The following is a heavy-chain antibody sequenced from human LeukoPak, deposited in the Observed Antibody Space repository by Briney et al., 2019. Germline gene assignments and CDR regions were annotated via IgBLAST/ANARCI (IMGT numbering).Heavy chain of an antibody. D-gene: IGHD5-24*01. J-gene: IGHJ4*02. CDR2: IIPIFGTA. CDR3: ARGVDAGVDY. V-gene: IGHV1-69*01. Sequence: ASVKVSCKASGGTFSSYAISWVRQAPGQGLEWMGGIIPIFGTANYAQKFQGRVTITADESTSTAYMELSSLTSEDTAVYFCARGVDAGVDYWGQGTQVTVSS. CDR1: GGTFSSYA.